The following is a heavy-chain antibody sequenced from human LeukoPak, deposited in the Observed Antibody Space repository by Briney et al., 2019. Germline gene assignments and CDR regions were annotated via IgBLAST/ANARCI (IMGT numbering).Heavy chain of an antibody. J-gene: IGHJ2*01. V-gene: IGHV3-30*18. CDR3: AKDFGYYLWSFDL. CDR2: ISNDGSNK. Sequence: GGSLRLSCAASGFTFSHNGMHWVRQAPGKGLEWVAVISNDGSNKYYADSVKGRYTISRDNSKDTLYLQMNSLRAEDTAVYYCAKDFGYYLWSFDLWGRGTLVTVSS. D-gene: IGHD3-22*01. CDR1: GFTFSHNG.